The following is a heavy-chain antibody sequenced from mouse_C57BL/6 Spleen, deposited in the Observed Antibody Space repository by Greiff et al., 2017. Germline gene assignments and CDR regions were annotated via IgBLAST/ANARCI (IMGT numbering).Heavy chain of an antibody. CDR2: ISYDGSN. J-gene: IGHJ4*01. D-gene: IGHD1-1*02. CDR1: GYSITSGYY. Sequence: ESGPGLVKPSQSLSLTCSVTGYSITSGYYWNWIRQFPGNKLEWMGYISYDGSNNYNPSLKNRISITRDTSKNQFFLKLNSVTTEDTATYYCARGGGYPYYYAMDYWGQGTSVTVSS. V-gene: IGHV3-6*01. CDR3: ARGGGYPYYYAMDY.